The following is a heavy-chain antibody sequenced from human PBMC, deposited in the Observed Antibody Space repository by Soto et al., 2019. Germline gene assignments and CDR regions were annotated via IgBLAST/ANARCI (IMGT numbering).Heavy chain of an antibody. D-gene: IGHD3-10*01. J-gene: IGHJ4*02. V-gene: IGHV1-69*01. Sequence: QVQLVQSGAEVKKPWSSVKVSCKASGGTFRRYAISWGRQAPGPGLEWMGGIIPIFGTANYAQKFQGRVTITADESTSTAYMELSSLRSEDTAVYYCATYYGSGRYGHSFDYWGQGTLVTVSS. CDR3: ATYYGSGRYGHSFDY. CDR1: GGTFRRYA. CDR2: IIPIFGTA.